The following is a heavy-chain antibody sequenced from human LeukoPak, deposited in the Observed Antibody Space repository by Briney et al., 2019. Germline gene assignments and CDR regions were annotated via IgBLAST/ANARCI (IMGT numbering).Heavy chain of an antibody. Sequence: GGSLRLSCAASGFTFSSYAMHWVRQAPGKGLEWVAVISYDGSNKYYADSVKGRFTISRDNSKNGLYLQMNTLRPEDTAVYYCARGGRWGSSTSCPEYWGQGTLVTVSS. CDR3: ARGGRWGSSTSCPEY. CDR2: ISYDGSNK. V-gene: IGHV3-30-3*01. CDR1: GFTFSSYA. J-gene: IGHJ4*02. D-gene: IGHD2-2*01.